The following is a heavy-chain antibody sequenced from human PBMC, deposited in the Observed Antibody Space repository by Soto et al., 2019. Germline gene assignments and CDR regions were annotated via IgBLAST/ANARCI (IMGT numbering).Heavy chain of an antibody. Sequence: ASVKVSCKASGYTLTTFFIPWVRQAPGQGLEWMGVINPGYPAGRSTTYAQKFQGRVTMTTDTSTRKGYMELSRLRSDDTAVYYCAREAIVEGDKNGMDVWGQGTKVTVS. CDR3: AREAIVEGDKNGMDV. CDR1: GYTLTTFF. D-gene: IGHD2-15*01. V-gene: IGHV1-46*01. CDR2: INPGYPAGRST. J-gene: IGHJ6*02.